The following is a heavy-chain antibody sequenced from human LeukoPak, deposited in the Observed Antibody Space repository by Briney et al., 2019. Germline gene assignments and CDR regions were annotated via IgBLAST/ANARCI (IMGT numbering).Heavy chain of an antibody. V-gene: IGHV4-59*11. J-gene: IGHJ4*02. D-gene: IGHD6-13*01. CDR2: IYYGGST. Sequence: SETLSLTCTVSGGSISSHYWSWIRQPPGKGLEWIGYIYYGGSTNYNPSLKSRVTISVDTSKNQFSLKLSSVTAADTAVYYCASEAAAGPPYFDYWGQGTLVTVYS. CDR1: GGSISSHY. CDR3: ASEAAAGPPYFDY.